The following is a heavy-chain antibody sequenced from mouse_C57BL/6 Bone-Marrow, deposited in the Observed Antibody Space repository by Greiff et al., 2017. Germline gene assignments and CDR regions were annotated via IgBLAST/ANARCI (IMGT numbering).Heavy chain of an antibody. CDR3: ADYGRDY. D-gene: IGHD1-1*01. Sequence: QVQLQQSGPELVKPGASVKISCKASGYSFSSSWMNWVKQRPGKGLEWIGRFYPGDGVTNYNGKFKGKATLTADKSSSTAYMQLSSLTSEESAVYFCADYGRDYGCQGTTLTVSS. V-gene: IGHV1-82*01. CDR1: GYSFSSSW. CDR2: FYPGDGVT. J-gene: IGHJ2*01.